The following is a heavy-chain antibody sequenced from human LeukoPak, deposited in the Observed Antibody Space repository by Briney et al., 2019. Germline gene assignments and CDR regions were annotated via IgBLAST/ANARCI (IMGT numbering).Heavy chain of an antibody. Sequence: GESLKISCEAAGYIFISQWIGGGRQQPGEGLGGVAIIYPGGSDTKYSPSFEGQVTMSADKSISTAFLQSSSLQASDTAIYYCVLGRAVWNRAYWFFEQWGQGTQVIVSS. CDR1: GYIFISQW. V-gene: IGHV5-51*01. J-gene: IGHJ4*02. CDR3: VLGRAVWNRAYWFFEQ. D-gene: IGHD3-3*01. CDR2: IYPGGSDT.